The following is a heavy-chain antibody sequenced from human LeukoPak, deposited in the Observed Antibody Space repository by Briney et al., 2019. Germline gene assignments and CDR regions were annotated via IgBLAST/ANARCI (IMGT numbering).Heavy chain of an antibody. V-gene: IGHV3-30-3*01. D-gene: IGHD3-10*01. Sequence: GGSLRLSCAASGFTFSSYAMHWVRQAPGKGLEWVAVISYDGSNKYYADSVKGRFTISRDNSKNTLYLQMNSLRAEDTAVYYCAKAVRGATTYGMDVWGQGTTVTVSS. CDR1: GFTFSSYA. CDR3: AKAVRGATTYGMDV. J-gene: IGHJ6*02. CDR2: ISYDGSNK.